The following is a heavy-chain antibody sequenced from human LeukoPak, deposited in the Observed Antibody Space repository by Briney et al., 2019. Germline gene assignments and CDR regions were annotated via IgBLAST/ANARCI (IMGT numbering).Heavy chain of an antibody. Sequence: EASVKVSCKASGYSFSSYGIAWVRQAPGQGLEWMGWISVYNGNTNYAQKLQGRVTMTRDTSTSTVYMELSSLRSEDTAVYYCARAEEVITTNAFDIWGQGTMVTVSS. V-gene: IGHV1-18*01. CDR3: ARAEEVITTNAFDI. J-gene: IGHJ3*02. CDR1: GYSFSSYG. CDR2: ISVYNGNT. D-gene: IGHD3-22*01.